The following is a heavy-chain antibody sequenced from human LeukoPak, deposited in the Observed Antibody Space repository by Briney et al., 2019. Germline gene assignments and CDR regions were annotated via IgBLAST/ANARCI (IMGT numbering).Heavy chain of an antibody. V-gene: IGHV4-34*01. J-gene: IGHJ2*01. Sequence: SETLSLTCAVYGGSFSGYYWGWIRQPPGKWLEWIGSIYYSGSTYYNPSLKSRVTISVDTSKNQFSLKLSSVTAADTAVYYCARVYYSNSYDYWYFDLWGRGTLVTVSS. CDR2: IYYSGST. CDR3: ARVYYSNSYDYWYFDL. D-gene: IGHD6-13*01. CDR1: GGSFSGYY.